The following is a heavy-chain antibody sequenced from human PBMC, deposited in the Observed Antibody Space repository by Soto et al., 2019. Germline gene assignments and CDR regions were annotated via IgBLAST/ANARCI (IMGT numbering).Heavy chain of an antibody. Sequence: EGQLLESGGGLVQPGGSLRLSCAASGFTFSSYAMSWVRQAPGKGLEWVSAISGSGVSTFYADSVKGRFTISRDNAKNSLYLQMNSLRAEDTAVYYCARGNNWNDPGGNIDYWGQGTLVTVSS. D-gene: IGHD1-1*01. J-gene: IGHJ4*02. V-gene: IGHV3-23*01. CDR1: GFTFSSYA. CDR3: ARGNNWNDPGGNIDY. CDR2: ISGSGVST.